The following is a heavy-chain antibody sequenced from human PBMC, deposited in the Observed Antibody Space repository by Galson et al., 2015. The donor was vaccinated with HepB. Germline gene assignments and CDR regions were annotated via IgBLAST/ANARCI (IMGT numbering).Heavy chain of an antibody. CDR1: GFTFSSYA. CDR2: ISGSGGST. Sequence: LRLSCAASGFTFSSYAMSWVRQAPGKGLEWVSAISGSGGSTYYADSVKGRFTISRDNSKNTLYLQMNSQRAEDTAVYYCAKDGWEPEPEYFQHWGQGTLVTVSS. V-gene: IGHV3-23*01. D-gene: IGHD1-26*01. CDR3: AKDGWEPEPEYFQH. J-gene: IGHJ1*01.